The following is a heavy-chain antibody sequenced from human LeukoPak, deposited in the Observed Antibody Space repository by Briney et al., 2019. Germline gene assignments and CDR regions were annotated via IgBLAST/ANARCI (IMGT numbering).Heavy chain of an antibody. CDR1: GGSISSSY. D-gene: IGHD6-19*01. V-gene: IGHV4-59*08. J-gene: IGHJ4*02. CDR2: IYYSGST. CDR3: ARRHSSGWWFDY. Sequence: SETLSLTCTVSGGSISSSYWSWIRQPPGKGLEWIGYIYYSGSTNYNPSLKSRVTMSVDTSKNQFSLKLSSVTAADPAVYYCARRHSSGWWFDYWGQGTLVTVSS.